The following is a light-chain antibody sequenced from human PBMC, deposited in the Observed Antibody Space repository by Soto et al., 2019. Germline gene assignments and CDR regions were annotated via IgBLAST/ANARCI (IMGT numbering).Light chain of an antibody. J-gene: IGLJ1*01. CDR1: SSDVGGYNY. CDR2: DVT. Sequence: QSALTQPASVSGSPGQSITISCIGTSSDVGGYNYVSWYQQHPGKAPKLMIYDVTNRPSGVSNRFSGSKSGNTASLTISGLQAEDAADYYCSSYTSSITYVFGTGTKLTVL. V-gene: IGLV2-14*01. CDR3: SSYTSSITYV.